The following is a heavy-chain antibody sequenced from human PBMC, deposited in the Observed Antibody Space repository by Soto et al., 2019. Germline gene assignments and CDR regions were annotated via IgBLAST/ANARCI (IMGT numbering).Heavy chain of an antibody. Sequence: QVQLQESGPGLVKPSETLSLTCTVSGGSVNSGSNYWTWIRQPPGRGLEWIGYVYKDGFTNYNPSLKSRVTISRDTSKRQFSLRLTGVTAAVTAVYFCARARQSYLQADFCGHGTLVSV. V-gene: IGHV4-61*01. CDR1: GGSVNSGSNY. CDR3: ARARQSYLQADF. J-gene: IGHJ4*01. CDR2: VYKDGFT. D-gene: IGHD1-26*01.